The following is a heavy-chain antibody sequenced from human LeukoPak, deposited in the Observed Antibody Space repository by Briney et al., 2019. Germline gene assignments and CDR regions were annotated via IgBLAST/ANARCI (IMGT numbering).Heavy chain of an antibody. D-gene: IGHD3-3*01. CDR1: GFTFSSYN. CDR3: ASGGLRFLEWSSG. V-gene: IGHV3-21*01. CDR2: ISSSSSYI. Sequence: GGSLRLSCAASGFTFSSYNMNWVRQAPGKGLEWVSSISSSSSYIYYADSVKGRFTISRDNAMNSLYLQMNSLRAEDTAVYYCASGGLRFLEWSSGGGQGTLVTVSS. J-gene: IGHJ4*02.